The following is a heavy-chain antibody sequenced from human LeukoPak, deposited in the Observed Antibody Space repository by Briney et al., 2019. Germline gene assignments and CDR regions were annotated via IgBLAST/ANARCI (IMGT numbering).Heavy chain of an antibody. D-gene: IGHD2-2*01. J-gene: IGHJ4*02. Sequence: GGSLTLSCVASGFTFSSYSMNWVRQAPGKGLEWVSSINSIRRYIYYAGSVKGRFTIPRDNAKNALYLKMNSLSAGDTAVYYCARRDELLGYCSSTSCPGVGYYFDYWGQGTLVTVSS. CDR2: INSIRRYI. CDR1: GFTFSSYS. V-gene: IGHV3-21*01. CDR3: ARRDELLGYCSSTSCPGVGYYFDY.